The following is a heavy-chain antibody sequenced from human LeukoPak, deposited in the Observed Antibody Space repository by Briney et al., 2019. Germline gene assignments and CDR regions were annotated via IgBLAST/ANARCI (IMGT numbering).Heavy chain of an antibody. J-gene: IGHJ4*02. Sequence: ASVKVSCKASGYTFTGHFMHWVRQAPGQGLEWMGIINPSGGSTSYAQKFQGRVTMTRDMSTSTVYMELSSLRSEDTAVYYCASYGSGYWGQGTLVTVSS. V-gene: IGHV1-46*01. D-gene: IGHD3-10*01. CDR3: ASYGSGY. CDR1: GYTFTGHF. CDR2: INPSGGST.